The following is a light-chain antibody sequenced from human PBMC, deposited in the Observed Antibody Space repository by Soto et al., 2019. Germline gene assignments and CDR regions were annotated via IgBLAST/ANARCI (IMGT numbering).Light chain of an antibody. V-gene: IGLV2-11*01. CDR2: DVS. CDR1: SSDVGGYNF. CDR3: CSYAGSYTWV. Sequence: QSALTQPRSVSESPGQSVTISCTGTSSDVGGYNFVSSYQQHPGKAPKLMIYDVSKRPSGVPDRFSGSKSGNTASLTISGLQAEDEADYYCCSYAGSYTWVFGTGTKLTVL. J-gene: IGLJ1*01.